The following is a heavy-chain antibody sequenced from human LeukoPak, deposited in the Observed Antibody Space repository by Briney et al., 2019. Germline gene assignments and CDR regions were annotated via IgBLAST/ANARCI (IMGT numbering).Heavy chain of an antibody. V-gene: IGHV3-15*01. CDR1: GFTFSNAW. Sequence: GGSLRLSCAASGFTFSNAWMSWVRQAPGRGLEWIGRIKSKAHGGTTDYAAPVKGRFTISRDDSKNTLYLQMNSLKTEDTAVYYCTTSTLFSGSYPDDYWGQGTLVTVSS. D-gene: IGHD1-26*01. J-gene: IGHJ4*02. CDR2: IKSKAHGGTT. CDR3: TTSTLFSGSYPDDY.